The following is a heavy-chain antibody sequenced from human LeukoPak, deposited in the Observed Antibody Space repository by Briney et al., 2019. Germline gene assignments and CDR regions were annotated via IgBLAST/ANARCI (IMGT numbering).Heavy chain of an antibody. Sequence: GGSLRLSCAASGFTFSSYSMNWVRQAPGKGLEWVSYISSSSSTIYYADSVKGRFTISRDNAKNSLYLQMNSLRDEDTAVHYCARDRQLIAARTYYYYGMDVWGQGTTVIVSS. CDR3: ARDRQLIAARTYYYYGMDV. V-gene: IGHV3-48*02. D-gene: IGHD6-6*01. CDR1: GFTFSSYS. J-gene: IGHJ6*02. CDR2: ISSSSSTI.